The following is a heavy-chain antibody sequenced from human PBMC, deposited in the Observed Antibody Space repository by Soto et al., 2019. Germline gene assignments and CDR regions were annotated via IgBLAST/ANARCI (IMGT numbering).Heavy chain of an antibody. J-gene: IGHJ3*02. Sequence: PGWSLRLSCAASGFRFSSNSMSWVRQAPGKGLEWVSVIDSGGSTYYAGSVKGRFTITRDNSKNTLYLQMNSLRAEDTAVYYCARDFYDSSGRNAFDIWGQGTMVTGSS. D-gene: IGHD3-22*01. CDR3: ARDFYDSSGRNAFDI. V-gene: IGHV3-53*01. CDR2: IDSGGST. CDR1: GFRFSSNS.